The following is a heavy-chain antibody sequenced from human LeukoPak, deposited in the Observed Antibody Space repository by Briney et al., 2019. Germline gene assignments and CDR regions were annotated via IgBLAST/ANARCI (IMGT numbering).Heavy chain of an antibody. Sequence: PGGSLRLSCAASGFTFSSYAMSWVREAPGKGLEWVSAISCSGGSTYYADSVKGRFTISRDNSKNTLYLQMNSLRAEDTAVYYCAKVGDLLWFGELFKGAFDIWGQGTMVTVSS. CDR2: ISCSGGST. J-gene: IGHJ3*02. D-gene: IGHD3-10*01. V-gene: IGHV3-23*01. CDR3: AKVGDLLWFGELFKGAFDI. CDR1: GFTFSSYA.